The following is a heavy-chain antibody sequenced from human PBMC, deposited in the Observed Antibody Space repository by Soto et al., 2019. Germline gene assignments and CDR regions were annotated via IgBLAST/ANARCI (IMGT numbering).Heavy chain of an antibody. V-gene: IGHV1-46*01. CDR2: VNPSGGST. J-gene: IGHJ1*01. CDR1: GYIFTAYS. D-gene: IGHD2-15*01. CDR3: AREENCSDGICYSEYFQR. Sequence: ASVKVSCKASGYIFTAYSMHWVRRAPGQGLEWMGVVNPSGGSTNYAQRFQGRITLTRDTSRNTVYMDLSSLTSEDTAVYYCAREENCSDGICYSEYFQRWGQGTLGTVSS.